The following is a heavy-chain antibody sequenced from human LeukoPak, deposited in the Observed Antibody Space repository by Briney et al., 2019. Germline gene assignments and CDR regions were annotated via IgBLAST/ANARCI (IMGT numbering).Heavy chain of an antibody. CDR2: ISYDGSNK. CDR3: ARDRGGQPFDQ. V-gene: IGHV3-30*03. D-gene: IGHD2-15*01. Sequence: GGSLRLSCAASGFTFSSYGMHWVRQAPGKGLEWVAVISYDGSNKYYADSVKGRFTISRDNLENILYLQMNSLRVEDTAVYYCARDRGGQPFDQWGQGTLVTVSS. J-gene: IGHJ4*02. CDR1: GFTFSSYG.